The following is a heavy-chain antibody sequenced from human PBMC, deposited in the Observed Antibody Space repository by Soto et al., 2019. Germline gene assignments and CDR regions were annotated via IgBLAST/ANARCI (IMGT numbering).Heavy chain of an antibody. CDR2: IKPISDIT. CDR1: GATFGRFT. CDR3: ARDPSTINKLIGVWFDP. Sequence: ASVKVSCKASGATFGRFTSNWVRQAPGQGLEWMGGIKPISDITNYAQRFQGRVTFTADASTSTVYLELSSLRSEDTAMYYCARDPSTINKLIGVWFDPWGQGTLVTVSS. J-gene: IGHJ5*02. V-gene: IGHV1-69*13. D-gene: IGHD4-4*01.